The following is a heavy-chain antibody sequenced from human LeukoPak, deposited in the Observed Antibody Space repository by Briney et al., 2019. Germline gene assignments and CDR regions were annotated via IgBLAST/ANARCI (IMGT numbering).Heavy chain of an antibody. CDR2: IKQDGSEK. D-gene: IGHD3-22*01. CDR3: ASPYYYDSSGYYYPHYFDY. Sequence: GGSLRLSCAASGFTFSSYAMTWVRQAPGMGLEWVANIKQDGSEKYYVDSVKGRFTISRDNAKNSLYLQMNSLRAEDTAVYYCASPYYYDSSGYYYPHYFDYWGQGTLVTVSS. J-gene: IGHJ4*02. V-gene: IGHV3-7*01. CDR1: GFTFSSYA.